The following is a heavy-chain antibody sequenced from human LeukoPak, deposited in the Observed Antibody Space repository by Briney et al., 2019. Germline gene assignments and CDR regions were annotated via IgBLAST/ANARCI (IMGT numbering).Heavy chain of an antibody. CDR2: FDPEDGET. Sequence: ASVKVSCKVSGYTLTELSMHWVRQAPGKGLEWMGGFDPEDGETIYAQKFQGRVTITRDTSASTAYMELSSLRSEDTAVYYCARVNYYDSSGSFDYWGQGTLVTVSS. CDR3: ARVNYYDSSGSFDY. J-gene: IGHJ4*02. CDR1: GYTLTELS. D-gene: IGHD3-22*01. V-gene: IGHV1-24*01.